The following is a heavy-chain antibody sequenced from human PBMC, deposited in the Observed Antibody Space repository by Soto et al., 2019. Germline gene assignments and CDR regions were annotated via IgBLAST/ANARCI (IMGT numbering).Heavy chain of an antibody. CDR3: AGYRREAVAGYTLDN. D-gene: IGHD6-13*01. Sequence: PSETLSLTCTVSGGSISSNYWTWIRQPPGKGLEWIGYVYNSGSTNYNPSLKSRVTISEDTSKSQFSLKVNSMTAADTAVYYCAGYRREAVAGYTLDNWGQGILVTV. V-gene: IGHV4-59*01. CDR1: GGSISSNY. CDR2: VYNSGST. J-gene: IGHJ4*02.